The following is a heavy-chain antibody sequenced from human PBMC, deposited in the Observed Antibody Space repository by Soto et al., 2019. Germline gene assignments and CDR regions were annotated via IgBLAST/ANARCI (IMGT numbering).Heavy chain of an antibody. CDR3: AKVPAAMDDYYYYMDV. V-gene: IGHV3-66*01. CDR2: IYSGGST. D-gene: IGHD2-2*01. J-gene: IGHJ6*03. CDR1: GFTVSSNY. Sequence: GGSLRLSCAASGFTVSSNYMSWVRQAPGKGLEWVSVIYSGGSTYYADSVKGRFTISRDNSKNTLYLQMNSLRAEDTAVYYCAKVPAAMDDYYYYMDVWGNGTTVTVSS.